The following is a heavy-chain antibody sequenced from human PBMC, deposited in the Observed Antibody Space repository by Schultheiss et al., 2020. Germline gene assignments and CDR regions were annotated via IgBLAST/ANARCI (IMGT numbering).Heavy chain of an antibody. CDR2: IYYSGST. V-gene: IGHV4-31*03. J-gene: IGHJ3*02. CDR3: ARGGVVVVAAMGAFDI. CDR1: GGSISSGGYY. Sequence: SETLSLTSTVSGGSISSGGYYWSWIRQHPGKGLEWIGYIYYSGSTYYNPSLKSRVTISVDTSKNQFSLKLSSVTAADTAVYYCARGGVVVVAAMGAFDIWGQGTMVNVSS. D-gene: IGHD2-15*01.